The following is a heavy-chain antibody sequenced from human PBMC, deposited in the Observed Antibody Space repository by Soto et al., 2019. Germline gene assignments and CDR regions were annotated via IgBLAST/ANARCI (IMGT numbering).Heavy chain of an antibody. V-gene: IGHV4-30-2*01. CDR3: ARAGGGYEDFDY. D-gene: IGHD3-22*01. CDR1: GGSISSGGYS. CDR2: IYHSGST. Sequence: PSETLSLTCAVSGGSISSGGYSWSWIRQPPGKGLEWIGYIYHSGSTYYNPSLKSRVTISVDRSKNQFSLKLSSVTAADTAVYYCARAGGGYEDFDYWGQGTLVTSPQ. J-gene: IGHJ4*02.